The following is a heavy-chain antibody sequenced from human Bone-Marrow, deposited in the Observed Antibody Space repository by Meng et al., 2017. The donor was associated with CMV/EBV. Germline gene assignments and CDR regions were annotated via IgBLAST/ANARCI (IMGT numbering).Heavy chain of an antibody. CDR3: ARDGEVRFLEWLTTIRGMDV. CDR2: IYSGGSST. Sequence: GGSLRLSCAASGFTFSSYAMSWVRQAPGKGLEWVSVIYSGGSSTYYADSVKGRFTISRDNSKNTLYLQMTSLRPEDTAVYYCARDGEVRFLEWLTTIRGMDVWGQGTTVTVSS. D-gene: IGHD3-3*01. V-gene: IGHV3-23*03. J-gene: IGHJ6*02. CDR1: GFTFSSYA.